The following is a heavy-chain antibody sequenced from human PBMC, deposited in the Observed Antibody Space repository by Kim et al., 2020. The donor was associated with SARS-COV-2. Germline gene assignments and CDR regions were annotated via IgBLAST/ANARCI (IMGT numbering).Heavy chain of an antibody. J-gene: IGHJ3*02. D-gene: IGHD6-13*01. Sequence: ASVKVSCKASGYTFTSYGISWVRQAPGQGLEWMGWISAYNGNTNYAQKLQGRVTMTTDTSTSTAYMELRSLRSDDTAVYYCARGSGGSSRIAAAGTYAFDIWGQGTMVTVSS. CDR1: GYTFTSYG. CDR2: ISAYNGNT. V-gene: IGHV1-18*04. CDR3: ARGSGGSSRIAAAGTYAFDI.